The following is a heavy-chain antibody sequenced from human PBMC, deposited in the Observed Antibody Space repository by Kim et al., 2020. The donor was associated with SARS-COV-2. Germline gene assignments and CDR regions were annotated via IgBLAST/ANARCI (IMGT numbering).Heavy chain of an antibody. CDR2: IYTSGST. CDR3: ARADVLRYFVGAFDI. CDR1: GGSISSGSYY. D-gene: IGHD3-9*01. J-gene: IGHJ3*02. Sequence: SETLSLTCTVSGGSISSGSYYWSWIRQPAGKGLEWIGRIYTSGSTNYNPSLKSRVTISVDTSKNQFSLKLSSVTAADTAVYYCARADVLRYFVGAFDIWGQGTMVTVSS. V-gene: IGHV4-61*02.